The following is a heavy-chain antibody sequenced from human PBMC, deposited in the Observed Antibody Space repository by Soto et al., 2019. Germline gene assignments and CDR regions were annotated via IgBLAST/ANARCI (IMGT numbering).Heavy chain of an antibody. CDR3: AKDRIISSSWYDHNWFDP. Sequence: GGSLRLSCAASGFTFSSYAMSWVRQAPGKGLEWVSAISGGGGSTYYADSVKGRFTISRDNSKNTLYLQMNSLRAEDTAVYYCAKDRIISSSWYDHNWFDPWGQGTLVTVSS. V-gene: IGHV3-23*01. D-gene: IGHD6-13*01. J-gene: IGHJ5*02. CDR2: ISGGGGST. CDR1: GFTFSSYA.